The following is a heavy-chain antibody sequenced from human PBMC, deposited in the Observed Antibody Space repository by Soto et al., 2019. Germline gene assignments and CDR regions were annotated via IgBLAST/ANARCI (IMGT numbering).Heavy chain of an antibody. J-gene: IGHJ5*02. CDR2: IYHSGST. Sequence: QLQLQESGSGLVKPSQTLSLTCAVSGGSISSGGYSWSWIRQPPGKGLEWIGYIYHSGSTYYNPSLNSRITRSVDRPKNQVSLKLSPVTAADTAVYYCARGGGSPSWFDPWGQGTLVTVSS. CDR1: GGSISSGGYS. CDR3: ARGGGSPSWFDP. V-gene: IGHV4-30-2*01. D-gene: IGHD2-15*01.